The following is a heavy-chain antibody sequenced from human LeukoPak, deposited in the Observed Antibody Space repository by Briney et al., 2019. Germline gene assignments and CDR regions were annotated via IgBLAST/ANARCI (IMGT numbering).Heavy chain of an antibody. V-gene: IGHV3-33*06. CDR1: GFTFSSYG. J-gene: IGHJ5*02. CDR3: AKQGGLGSYSAGSWFDP. CDR2: IWYEGTNK. D-gene: IGHD1-26*01. Sequence: GGSLRLSCGAPGFTFSSYGMHWVRQAPGKGLEWVAVIWYEGTNKYYADSVKGRFTISRDNSKNTLYLQMNSLRAEDTAVYYCAKQGGLGSYSAGSWFDPWGQGTLVSVSS.